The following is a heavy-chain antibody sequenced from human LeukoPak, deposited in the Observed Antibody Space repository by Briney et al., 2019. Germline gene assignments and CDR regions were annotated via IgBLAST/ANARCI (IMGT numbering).Heavy chain of an antibody. CDR1: GASISNNY. CDR2: LYNSGGI. J-gene: IGHJ4*02. D-gene: IGHD3-3*01. CDR3: TRSTDLLEWLSFDS. V-gene: IGHV4-4*07. Sequence: SETLSLTCSVSGASISNNYWNWIRQSAGKGLEWIGRLYNSGGINYNPSLKSRVTMSVDTSKNQFSLKLRSVTAADTAVYYCTRSTDLLEWLSFDSWGQGTLVTVSS.